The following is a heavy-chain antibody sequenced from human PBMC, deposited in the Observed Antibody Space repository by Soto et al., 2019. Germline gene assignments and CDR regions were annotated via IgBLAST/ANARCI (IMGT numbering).Heavy chain of an antibody. Sequence: SETLSLTCAVYGGSFSGYYWSWIRQPPGKGLEWIGEINHSGSTNYNPSLKSRVTISVDTSKNQFSLKLSSVTAADTAVYYCARDDYGGRWPKYNWFDPWGQGTLVTVSS. D-gene: IGHD3-10*01. CDR3: ARDDYGGRWPKYNWFDP. V-gene: IGHV4-34*01. CDR1: GGSFSGYY. CDR2: INHSGST. J-gene: IGHJ5*02.